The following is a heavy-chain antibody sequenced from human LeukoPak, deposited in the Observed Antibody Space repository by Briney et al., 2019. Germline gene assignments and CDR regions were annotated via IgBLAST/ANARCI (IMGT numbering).Heavy chain of an antibody. CDR1: GFTVSSNY. Sequence: RGSLRLSXAASGFTVSSNYMSWVRQAPGKGLEWGSVIYSGGSTYYADSVKGRFTISRDNSKNTLYLQMNSLRAEDTAVYYCARSSWELRGFGYWGQGTLVTVSS. D-gene: IGHD1-26*01. CDR3: ARSSWELRGFGY. V-gene: IGHV3-66*02. CDR2: IYSGGST. J-gene: IGHJ4*02.